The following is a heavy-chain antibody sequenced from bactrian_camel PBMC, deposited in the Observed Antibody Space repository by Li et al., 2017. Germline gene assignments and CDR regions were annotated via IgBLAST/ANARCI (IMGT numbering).Heavy chain of an antibody. V-gene: IGHV3S1*01. D-gene: IGHD2*01. CDR3: AAEEENCRSSYLPVASEEYSY. Sequence: HVQLVESGGGSVPPGGSLRLSCIVSGYGSLRNCVGWFRQAPGKEREGIAGINTSGRTIYYTDSVKGRFTISQDNAKNTLYLQMNSLKSDDTGMYYCAAEEENCRSSYLPVASEEYSYWGPGTQVTVS. CDR2: INTSGRTI. J-gene: IGHJ4*01. CDR1: GYGSLRNC.